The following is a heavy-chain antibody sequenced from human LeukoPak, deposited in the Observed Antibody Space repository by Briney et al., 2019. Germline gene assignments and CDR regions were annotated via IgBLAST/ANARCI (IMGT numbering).Heavy chain of an antibody. CDR3: VRGGGWGMDY. J-gene: IGHJ4*02. CDR1: GIIFSDHW. Sequence: PGGSLRLSCAASGIIFSDHWMTWVRQAPGKGLEWVATIKTDGRQIYYVDSVKDRFTISRDNAKNSLFLQMNSLRAEDTATYFCVRGGGWGMDYWGQGTLATVSS. V-gene: IGHV3-7*04. CDR2: IKTDGRQI. D-gene: IGHD3-10*01.